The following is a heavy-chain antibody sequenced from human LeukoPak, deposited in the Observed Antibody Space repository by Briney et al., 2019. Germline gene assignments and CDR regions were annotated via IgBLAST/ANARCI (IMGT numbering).Heavy chain of an antibody. V-gene: IGHV3-21*01. CDR3: AKSKNYYDSSGQGGGTY. J-gene: IGHJ4*02. CDR2: ISSSSSYI. D-gene: IGHD3-22*01. CDR1: GFTFSSYS. Sequence: GGSLRLSCAASGFTFSSYSMNWVRQAPGKGLEWVSSISSSSSYIYYADSVKGRFTLSRDNGKNSLYLRMNRLGAQDTAVYYCAKSKNYYDSSGQGGGTYWGQGTLVTVSS.